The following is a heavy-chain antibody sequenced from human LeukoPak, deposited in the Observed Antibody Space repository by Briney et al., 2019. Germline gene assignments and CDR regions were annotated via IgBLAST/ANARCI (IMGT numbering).Heavy chain of an antibody. Sequence: GASVKVSCKASGYTFTDYYMHWVRQAPGQGLEWMGWINPYTGGTNYAQKFQGRVTMPRDPSISTAYMELSSLTSDDTAVYYCARERGVQLERKLDHWGQGTLVTVSS. V-gene: IGHV1-2*02. J-gene: IGHJ4*02. CDR1: GYTFTDYY. D-gene: IGHD1-1*01. CDR2: INPYTGGT. CDR3: ARERGVQLERKLDH.